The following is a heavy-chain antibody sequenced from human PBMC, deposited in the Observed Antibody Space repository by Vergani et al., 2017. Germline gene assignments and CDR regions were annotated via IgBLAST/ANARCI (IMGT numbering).Heavy chain of an antibody. D-gene: IGHD2-2*01. Sequence: QVQLVQSGAEVKKPGSSVMVSCKASGGTFSSYAISWVRQAPGQGLEWMGGIIPIFGTANYAQKFQGRVTITADESTSTAYMELSSLRSEDTAVYYCARDRPNIPPYCSSTSCTYRGWYFDLWGRGTLVTVSS. CDR2: IIPIFGTA. J-gene: IGHJ2*01. CDR3: ARDRPNIPPYCSSTSCTYRGWYFDL. V-gene: IGHV1-69*01. CDR1: GGTFSSYA.